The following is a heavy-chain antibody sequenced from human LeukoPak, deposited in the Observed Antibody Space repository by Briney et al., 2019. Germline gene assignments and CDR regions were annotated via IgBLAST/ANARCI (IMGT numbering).Heavy chain of an antibody. D-gene: IGHD3-10*01. CDR1: GGSFSGYY. Sequence: SETLSLTCAVYGGSFSGYYWSWIRQPPGKGLEWIEEINHSGSTNYNPSLKSRVTISVDTSKNQFSLKLSSVTAADTAVYYCAIGVTGFDYWARGPLVTVSS. CDR3: AIGVTGFDY. V-gene: IGHV4-34*01. CDR2: INHSGST. J-gene: IGHJ4*02.